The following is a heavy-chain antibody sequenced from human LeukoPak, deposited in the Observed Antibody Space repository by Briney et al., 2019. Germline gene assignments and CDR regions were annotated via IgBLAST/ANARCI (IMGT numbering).Heavy chain of an antibody. D-gene: IGHD2-2*01. CDR3: ARDGGSTSFGGDY. V-gene: IGHV3-72*01. J-gene: IGHJ4*02. CDR1: GFTVSSNY. CDR2: TRNKANSYTT. Sequence: PGGSLRLSCAASGFTVSSNYMSWVRQAPGKGLEWVGRTRNKANSYTTEYAASVKGRFTISRDDSKNSLYLQMNSLKTEDTAVYYCARDGGSTSFGGDYWGQGTLVTVSS.